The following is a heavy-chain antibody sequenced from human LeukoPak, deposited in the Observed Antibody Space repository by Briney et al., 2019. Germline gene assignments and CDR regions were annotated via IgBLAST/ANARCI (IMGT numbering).Heavy chain of an antibody. V-gene: IGHV3-53*04. CDR2: IYSGGST. J-gene: IGHJ3*02. CDR1: GFTVSSNY. CDR3: ARGGVQYSSSGAFDI. D-gene: IGHD6-6*01. Sequence: PGGSLRLSCAASGFTVSSNYMSWVRQAPGKGLEWVSVIYSGGSTYYADSVKGRFTISRHNSKNTLYLQMNSLRAEDTAVYYCARGGVQYSSSGAFDIWGQGSMVTVSS.